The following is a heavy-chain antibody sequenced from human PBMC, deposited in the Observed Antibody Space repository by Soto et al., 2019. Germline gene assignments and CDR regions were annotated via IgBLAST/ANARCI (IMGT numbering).Heavy chain of an antibody. V-gene: IGHV4-30-4*01. Sequence: SETLSLTCTVSGGSISSDDYYWSWIRQPPGKGLEWIGYIYYSGSAYYTPSLQSRVSISIDTSKNQFSLKLTSVTATDTAVYLCARGAALNTYSNYYGMDVWGQGTTVTAP. D-gene: IGHD6-25*01. CDR2: IYYSGSA. CDR1: GGSISSDDYY. J-gene: IGHJ6*02. CDR3: ARGAALNTYSNYYGMDV.